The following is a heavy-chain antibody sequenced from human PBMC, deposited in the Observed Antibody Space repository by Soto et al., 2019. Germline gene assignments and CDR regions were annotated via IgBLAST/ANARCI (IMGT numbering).Heavy chain of an antibody. CDR2: ISTSGGGT. J-gene: IGHJ4*02. CDR1: GFTFSSYA. CDR3: TEDDRGSGWYTPSAY. Sequence: EVQLLESGGGLVQPGGSLRLSCAASGFTFSSYAMTWVRQAPGKGLEWVSTISTSGGGTYYADSVKGRFTVSRDNSKNTLYLQMNSLRAEDTAVYYCTEDDRGSGWYTPSAYWGQGTPVTVSS. V-gene: IGHV3-23*01. D-gene: IGHD6-19*01.